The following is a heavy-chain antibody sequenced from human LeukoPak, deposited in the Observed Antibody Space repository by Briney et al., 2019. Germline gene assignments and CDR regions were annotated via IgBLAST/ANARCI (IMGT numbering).Heavy chain of an antibody. V-gene: IGHV1-24*01. D-gene: IGHD2-15*01. CDR1: GYTLTELS. CDR2: FDPEDGET. J-gene: IGHJ6*03. Sequence: GASVKVSCKVSGYTLTELSMHWVRQAPGKGLEWMGGFDPEDGETIYAQKFQGRVTMTEDTSTDTAYMELSSLRSEDTAVYSGATPPHCCGGSSTYYYYMDVWGKGTTVTVSS. CDR3: ATPPHCCGGSSTYYYYMDV.